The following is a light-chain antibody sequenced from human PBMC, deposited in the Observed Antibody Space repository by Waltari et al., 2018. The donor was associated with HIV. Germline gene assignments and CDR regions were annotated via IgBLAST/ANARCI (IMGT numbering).Light chain of an antibody. CDR1: QSVLKRSNRSQTY. J-gene: IGKJ1*01. Sequence: DIVMSQSPDSLAVSLGERATINCTSSQSVLKRSNRSQTYLAWYKQEVGQPPMLLIYWASVRASGVPERFSGSGSGTDFTLTINSLQSEDVAVYYCQQYYSNPRTFGRGTKVEV. CDR3: QQYYSNPRT. CDR2: WAS. V-gene: IGKV4-1*01.